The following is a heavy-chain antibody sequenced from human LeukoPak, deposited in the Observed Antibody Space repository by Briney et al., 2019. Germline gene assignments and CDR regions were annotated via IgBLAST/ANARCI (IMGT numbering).Heavy chain of an antibody. CDR2: INPNTGAT. Sequence: ASVKVSCKPSGYTFTGYYLHWMRQAPGQALEWMGWINPNTGATICAQKFEGRVTLSRDTSISTAYMELTSLRSDDTAVYYCARDRVGSGWPRPWYFEFWGQGTLVTVSS. CDR1: GYTFTGYY. D-gene: IGHD6-19*01. CDR3: ARDRVGSGWPRPWYFEF. J-gene: IGHJ4*02. V-gene: IGHV1-2*02.